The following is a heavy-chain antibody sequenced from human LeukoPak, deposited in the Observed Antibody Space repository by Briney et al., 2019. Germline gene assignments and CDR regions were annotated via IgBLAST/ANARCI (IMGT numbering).Heavy chain of an antibody. V-gene: IGHV4-59*08. CDR1: GGSISSYY. J-gene: IGHJ3*02. CDR2: IYYSGST. CDR3: ARRVVRGVDAFDI. D-gene: IGHD3-10*01. Sequence: SETLSLTCTVSGGSISSYYWSWIRQPPGKGLEWIGYIYYSGSTNYNPSLKSRVTISVDTSKNQFSLKLGSVTAADTAVYYCARRVVRGVDAFDIWGQGTMVTVSS.